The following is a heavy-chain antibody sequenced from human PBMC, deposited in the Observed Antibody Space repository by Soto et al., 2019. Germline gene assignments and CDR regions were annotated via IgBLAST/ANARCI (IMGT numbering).Heavy chain of an antibody. CDR2: ISAYNGNT. CDR3: ATSGSSSCYLSSWFDP. CDR1: GYTFTSYG. V-gene: IGHV1-18*01. J-gene: IGHJ5*02. Sequence: QVQLVQSGAEVKKPGASVTVSCKASGYTFTSYGISWVRQAPGQGLEWMGWISAYNGNTNYAQKLQGRVTMTTDTSTSTAYMELRSRSSDDTAVYYCATSGSSSCYLSSWFDPWGQGTLVTVSS. D-gene: IGHD6-13*01.